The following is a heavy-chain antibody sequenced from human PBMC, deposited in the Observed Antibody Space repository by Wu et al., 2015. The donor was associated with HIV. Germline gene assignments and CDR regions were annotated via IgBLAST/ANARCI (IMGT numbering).Heavy chain of an antibody. CDR2: IIPIFGTA. J-gene: IGHJ4*02. CDR3: ARDLHASNYDILTGYQN. V-gene: IGHV1-69*13. D-gene: IGHD3-9*01. CDR1: GGTFSSYA. Sequence: QVQLVQSGAEVKKPGSSVKVSCKASGGTFSSYAISWVRQAPGQGLEWMGRIIPIFGTANYAQKFQGRVTITADESTSTAYMELSSLRSEDTAVYYCARDLHASNYDILTGYQNWGQGTLVTVSS.